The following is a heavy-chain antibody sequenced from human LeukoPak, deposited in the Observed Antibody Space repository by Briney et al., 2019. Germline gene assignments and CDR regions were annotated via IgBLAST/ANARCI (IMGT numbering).Heavy chain of an antibody. CDR3: ARGRQYYYGPDPDY. CDR1: GFTFSDYS. Sequence: RGSLRLSCAASGFTFSDYSLNWVRQAPGKGLEWVSFISSSSGNKFYADSVKGRFTISRDNAKNSLYLQMNSLRAEDTAVYYCARGRQYYYGPDPDYWGQGTLVTVSS. J-gene: IGHJ4*02. D-gene: IGHD3-10*01. V-gene: IGHV3-48*04. CDR2: ISSSSGNK.